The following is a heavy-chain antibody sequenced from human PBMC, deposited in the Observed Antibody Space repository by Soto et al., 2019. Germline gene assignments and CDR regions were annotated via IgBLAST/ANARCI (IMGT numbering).Heavy chain of an antibody. Sequence: PSETLSLTCTVSGGSTNSRNDYWGWIRQPPGRGLEWIGSVYYSGSTHDNPSLQSRVSISVDTSRNQFSLNLIPVTAADTAVYFCARQPRGPGYGERGLYFDHWGQGTLVTVSS. D-gene: IGHD3-16*01. V-gene: IGHV4-39*01. CDR3: ARQPRGPGYGERGLYFDH. CDR2: VYYSGST. J-gene: IGHJ4*02. CDR1: GGSTNSRNDY.